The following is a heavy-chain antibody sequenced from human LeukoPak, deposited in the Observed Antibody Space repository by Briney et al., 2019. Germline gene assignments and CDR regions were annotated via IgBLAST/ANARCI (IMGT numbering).Heavy chain of an antibody. J-gene: IGHJ4*02. CDR3: TRGRGCSTTNCYEYFDY. CDR1: GDTFISYH. CDR2: INPISGYT. D-gene: IGHD2-2*01. V-gene: IGHV1-8*01. Sequence: ASVTVSCKASGDTFISYHINWVRQAPGQGLEWMGWINPISGYTGSAQKFQGRVTMTRDTSISTAYMELSSLTSEDTAMYYCTRGRGCSTTNCYEYFDYWGLGTLVTVSS.